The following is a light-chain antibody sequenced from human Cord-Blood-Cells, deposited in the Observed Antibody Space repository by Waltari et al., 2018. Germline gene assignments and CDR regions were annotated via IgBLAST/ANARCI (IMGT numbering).Light chain of an antibody. Sequence: QSALTQPASVSGSPGQSITISCTGTSSDVGRYNPVSWYQQHPGKAPKLMIYEVSKRPSGVSNRFSGSKSGNTASLTISGLQAEDEADYYCCSYAGSSTLVFGGGTKLTVL. J-gene: IGLJ3*02. CDR1: SSDVGRYNP. CDR3: CSYAGSSTLV. CDR2: EVS. V-gene: IGLV2-23*02.